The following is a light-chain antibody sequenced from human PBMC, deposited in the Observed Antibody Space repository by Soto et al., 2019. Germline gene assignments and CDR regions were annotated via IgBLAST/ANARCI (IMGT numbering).Light chain of an antibody. Sequence: QYALTQPPSASGSPGQSVTISCTGTSSDVGGYNYVSWYQQHPGKAPKLMIYEVSKRPSGVPDRFSGSKSGNTASLTVSGLQAEYEADYYCSSYAGSNNVVFGGGTKLTVL. CDR3: SSYAGSNNVV. CDR1: SSDVGGYNY. J-gene: IGLJ2*01. V-gene: IGLV2-8*01. CDR2: EVS.